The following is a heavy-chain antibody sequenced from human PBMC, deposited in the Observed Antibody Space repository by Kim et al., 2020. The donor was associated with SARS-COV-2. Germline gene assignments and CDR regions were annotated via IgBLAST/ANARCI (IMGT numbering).Heavy chain of an antibody. CDR1: GGSISSSSYY. CDR3: ARVSAANWFDP. J-gene: IGHJ5*02. CDR2: IYYSGST. Sequence: SETLSLTCTVSGGSISSSSYYWGWIRQPPGKGLEWIGSIYYSGSTYYNPSLKSRVTISVDTSKNQFSLKLSSVTAADTAVYYCARVSAANWFDPWGQGTLVTASS. V-gene: IGHV4-39*01. D-gene: IGHD6-25*01.